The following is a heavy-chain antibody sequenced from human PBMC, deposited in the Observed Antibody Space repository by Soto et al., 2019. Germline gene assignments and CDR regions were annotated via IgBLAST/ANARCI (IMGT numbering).Heavy chain of an antibody. CDR3: ARASGAAAGPKDY. V-gene: IGHV3-30-3*01. CDR1: GFTFSSYA. Sequence: QVQLVESGGGVVQPGRSLRLSCAASGFTFSSYAMHWVRQAPGKGLEWVAVISYDGSNKYYADSVKGRFTISRDNSKNTLYLQMNSLRAEDTAVYYCARASGAAAGPKDYWGQGTLVTVSS. CDR2: ISYDGSNK. J-gene: IGHJ4*02. D-gene: IGHD6-13*01.